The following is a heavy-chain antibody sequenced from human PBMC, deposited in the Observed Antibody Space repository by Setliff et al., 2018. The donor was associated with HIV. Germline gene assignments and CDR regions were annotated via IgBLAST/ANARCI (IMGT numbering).Heavy chain of an antibody. D-gene: IGHD2-2*01. Sequence: SETLSLTCTVSGDSISNGSYYWSWIRQPAGKGPEWIGRIYTSGSTNYNPSLKSRVTISVDTSRNQFSLNLSSVTAADAAVYYCARDKMEAPAETKGYYSYYGMDVWGQGTTVTVSS. V-gene: IGHV4-61*02. CDR2: IYTSGST. J-gene: IGHJ6*02. CDR3: ARDKMEAPAETKGYYSYYGMDV. CDR1: GDSISNGSYY.